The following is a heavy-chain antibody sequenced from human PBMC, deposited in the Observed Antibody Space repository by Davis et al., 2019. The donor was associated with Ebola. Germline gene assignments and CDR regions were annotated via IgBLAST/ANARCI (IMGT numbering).Heavy chain of an antibody. Sequence: GESLKISCAASGFTFSSYSMNWVRQAPGKGLEWVAVISYDGSNKYYADSVKGRFTISRDNSKNTLYLQMNSLRAEDTAVYYCAKVFDFGVVIPEPTNFHYWGQGTLVTVSS. CDR2: ISYDGSNK. D-gene: IGHD3-3*01. V-gene: IGHV3-30*18. J-gene: IGHJ4*02. CDR1: GFTFSSYS. CDR3: AKVFDFGVVIPEPTNFHY.